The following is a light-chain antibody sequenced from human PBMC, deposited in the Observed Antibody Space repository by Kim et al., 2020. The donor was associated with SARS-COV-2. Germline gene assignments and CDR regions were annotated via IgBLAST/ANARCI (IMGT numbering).Light chain of an antibody. J-gene: IGKJ5*01. CDR2: DAS. V-gene: IGKV1-33*01. Sequence: ASGGDRFTITCQASQDISNYLNWYQQKPGKAPKLLIYDASNLETGVASRFSGSGSGTDFTFTISSLQPEDIATYYCQQYDNLPITFGQWTRLEIK. CDR1: QDISNY. CDR3: QQYDNLPIT.